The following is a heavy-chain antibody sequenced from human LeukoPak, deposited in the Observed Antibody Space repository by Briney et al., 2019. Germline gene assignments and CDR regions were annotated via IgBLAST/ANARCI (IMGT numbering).Heavy chain of an antibody. CDR3: TTEITMIVVVITTYY. D-gene: IGHD3-22*01. Sequence: GGSLRLSCAASGFTFSNAWMSWVRQAPGKGLEWVGRIQSKTDGGTTDYAAPVKGRFTISRDDSKNTLYLQMNSLKTEDTAVYYCTTEITMIVVVITTYYWGQGTLVTVSS. CDR2: IQSKTDGGTT. J-gene: IGHJ4*02. V-gene: IGHV3-15*01. CDR1: GFTFSNAW.